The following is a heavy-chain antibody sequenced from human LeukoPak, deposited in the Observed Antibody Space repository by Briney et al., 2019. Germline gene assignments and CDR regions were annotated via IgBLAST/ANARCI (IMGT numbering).Heavy chain of an antibody. D-gene: IGHD6-19*01. J-gene: IGHJ5*02. CDR3: ARDGVESSRAFDP. V-gene: IGHV4-39*07. Sequence: SETLSLTCTVSGGSISSSSYYWGWIRQPPGKGLEWIGSIYYSGSTYYNPSLKSRVTISVDTSKNQFSLKLSSVTAADTAVYYCARDGVESSRAFDPWGQGTLVTVSS. CDR2: IYYSGST. CDR1: GGSISSSSYY.